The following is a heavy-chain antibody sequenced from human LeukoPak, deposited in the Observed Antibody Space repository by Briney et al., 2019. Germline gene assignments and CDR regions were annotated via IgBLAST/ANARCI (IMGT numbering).Heavy chain of an antibody. CDR2: IDWDDDK. D-gene: IGHD4/OR15-4a*01. J-gene: IGHJ5*02. CDR3: ARLQGATIGAKWFDP. CDR1: GFSLTTTGMR. Sequence: SGPALVTPTQTLTLTCTFSGFSLTTTGMRVSWIRQPPGNALEWLARIDWDDDKFYSTSLKTRLTISKDTSKNQVVLTMTNMDPVDTATYYCARLQGATIGAKWFDPWGQGTLVTVSS. V-gene: IGHV2-70*04.